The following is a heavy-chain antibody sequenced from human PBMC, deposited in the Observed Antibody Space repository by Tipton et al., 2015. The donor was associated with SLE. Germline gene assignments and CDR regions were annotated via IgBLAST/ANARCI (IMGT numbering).Heavy chain of an antibody. D-gene: IGHD6-6*01. CDR1: GGSISSYY. CDR2: IYYSGRT. V-gene: IGHV4-59*12. Sequence: TLSLTCTVSGGSISSYYWSWIRQPPGKGLEWIGYIYYSGRTHYNPSLKSRVTISVDTSKNQFSLKLSSVTAADTAVYYCARELQQLVAFDIWGQGTMVTVSS. CDR3: ARELQQLVAFDI. J-gene: IGHJ3*02.